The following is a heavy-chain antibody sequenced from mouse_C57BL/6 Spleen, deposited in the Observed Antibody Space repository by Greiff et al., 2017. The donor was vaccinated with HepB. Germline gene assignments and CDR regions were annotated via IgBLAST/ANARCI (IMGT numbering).Heavy chain of an antibody. V-gene: IGHV1-76*01. CDR3: ARSSYGSSYEWFAY. D-gene: IGHD1-1*01. Sequence: QVQLQQSGAELVRPGASVKLSCKASGYTFTDYYINWVKQRPGQGLEWIARIYPGSGNTYYNEKFKGKATLTAEKSSSTAYMHLSSLTSEDSAVYFCARSSYGSSYEWFAYWGQGTLVTVSA. J-gene: IGHJ3*01. CDR1: GYTFTDYY. CDR2: IYPGSGNT.